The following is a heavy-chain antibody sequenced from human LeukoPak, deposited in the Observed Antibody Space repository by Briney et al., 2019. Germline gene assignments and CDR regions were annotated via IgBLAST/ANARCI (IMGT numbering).Heavy chain of an antibody. D-gene: IGHD1-26*01. V-gene: IGHV3-9*01. Sequence: GGSLRLSCAASGFTFEDYAMYWVRQAPGKGLEWVSGVSWNSRIIDYADSVKGRFTISRDNAKRSLYLQMNSLRSEDTAFYYCARLTGAASGTYYFDYWGQGTLVTVSS. J-gene: IGHJ4*02. CDR3: ARLTGAASGTYYFDY. CDR2: VSWNSRII. CDR1: GFTFEDYA.